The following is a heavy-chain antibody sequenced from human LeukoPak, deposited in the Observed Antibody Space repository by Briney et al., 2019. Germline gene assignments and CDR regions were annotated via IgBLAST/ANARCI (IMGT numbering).Heavy chain of an antibody. CDR3: ARGRRSGWYFDY. CDR1: GFTFSSYW. D-gene: IGHD6-19*01. Sequence: HPRGSLRLSCAAPGFTFSSYWRHWVRQAPGKGLVWVSRINSDGSSTSYADSVKSRFTVSRDNAKNTLYLQMNSLRAEDTAVYYCARGRRSGWYFDYWGQGTLVTVSS. CDR2: INSDGSST. J-gene: IGHJ4*02. V-gene: IGHV3-74*01.